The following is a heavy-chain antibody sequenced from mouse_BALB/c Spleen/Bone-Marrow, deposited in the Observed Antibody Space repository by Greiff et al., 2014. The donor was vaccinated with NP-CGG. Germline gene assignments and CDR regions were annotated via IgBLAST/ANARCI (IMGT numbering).Heavy chain of an antibody. D-gene: IGHD2-3*01. CDR3: ARRISDGYYLDY. CDR1: GYTFTTYV. V-gene: IGHV1-14*01. J-gene: IGHJ2*01. Sequence: EVQRVESGPELVKPGASVKMSCKASGYTFTTYVMHWVKQKPGQGLEWIGYINPYNDGTKYNEKFKGKATLTSDKSSNTAYMELSSLTSEDSAVYYCARRISDGYYLDYWGQGTTLTVSS. CDR2: INPYNDGT.